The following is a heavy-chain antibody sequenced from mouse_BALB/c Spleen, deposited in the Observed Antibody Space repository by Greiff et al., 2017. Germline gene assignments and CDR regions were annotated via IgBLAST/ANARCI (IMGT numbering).Heavy chain of an antibody. CDR1: GYTFTSYW. Sequence: QVQLQQSGAELAKPGASVTMSCKASGYTFTSYWMHWVKQRPGQGLEWIGYINPSTGYTEYNQKFKDKATLTADKSSSTAYMQLSSLTSEDSAVYYCARRGDYGNAMDYWGQGTSVTVSS. CDR3: ARRGDYGNAMDY. J-gene: IGHJ4*01. D-gene: IGHD2-1*01. V-gene: IGHV1-7*01. CDR2: INPSTGYT.